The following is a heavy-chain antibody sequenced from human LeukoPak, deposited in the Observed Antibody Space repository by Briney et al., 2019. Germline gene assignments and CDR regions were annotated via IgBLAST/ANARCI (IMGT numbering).Heavy chain of an antibody. CDR2: INHSGST. D-gene: IGHD3-10*01. V-gene: IGHV4-34*01. Sequence: RPSETLSLTCAVYGGSFSGYYWSWIRQPPGKGLEWIGEINHSGSTNYNPSLKSRVTISVDTSKNQFSLKLSSVTAADTAVYYCARDNYYYGSGTPWAFDIWGQGTMVTVSS. CDR1: GGSFSGYY. J-gene: IGHJ3*02. CDR3: ARDNYYYGSGTPWAFDI.